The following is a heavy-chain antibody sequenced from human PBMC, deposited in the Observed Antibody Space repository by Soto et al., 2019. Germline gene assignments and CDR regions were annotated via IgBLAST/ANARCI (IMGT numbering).Heavy chain of an antibody. Sequence: GGSLRLSCEASGFTFSSYSMNWVRQAPGKGLEWVSSISSSSSYIYYADSVKGRFTISRGNAKNSLYLQMNSLRAEDTAVYYCARDPPTFIVVVPAAIEEYYYYGMDVWGQGTTVTVSS. CDR1: GFTFSSYS. D-gene: IGHD2-2*01. CDR2: ISSSSSYI. CDR3: ARDPPTFIVVVPAAIEEYYYYGMDV. V-gene: IGHV3-21*01. J-gene: IGHJ6*02.